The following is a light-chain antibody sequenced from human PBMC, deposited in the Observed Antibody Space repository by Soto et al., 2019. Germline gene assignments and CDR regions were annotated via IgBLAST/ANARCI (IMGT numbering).Light chain of an antibody. CDR1: QSVNSD. V-gene: IGKV3-15*01. J-gene: IGKJ4*01. CDR3: LQYNNWPLT. Sequence: ETVMTQSPATLSASPGESATLSCRASQSVNSDLAWYQQIPGQAPRLLIYSASTGATGGPARFSGSGSGTEFTITISSLQSEDFAIYYCLQYNNWPLTFGGGTKVVI. CDR2: SAS.